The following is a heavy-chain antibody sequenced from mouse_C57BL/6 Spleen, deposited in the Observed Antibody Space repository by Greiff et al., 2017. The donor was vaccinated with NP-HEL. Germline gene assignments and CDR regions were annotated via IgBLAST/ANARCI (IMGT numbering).Heavy chain of an antibody. CDR2: IWSVGST. D-gene: IGHD1-1*01. J-gene: IGHJ4*01. V-gene: IGHV2-2*01. CDR1: GFSLTSYG. Sequence: QVQLKQSGPGLVQPSQSLSITCTVSGFSLTSYGVHWVRQSPGKGLEWLGVIWSVGSTDYNAAFISRLSISKDNSKSQVFFKMNSLQADDTAIYYCARKDGSSHGGYAMDYWGQGTSVTVSS. CDR3: ARKDGSSHGGYAMDY.